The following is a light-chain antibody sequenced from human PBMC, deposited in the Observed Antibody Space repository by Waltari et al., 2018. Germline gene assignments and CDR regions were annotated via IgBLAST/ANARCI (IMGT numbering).Light chain of an antibody. Sequence: EIVLTQSPGTLSLSPGERATLSCRASQSVDSSYLAWYQQKPGQAPRFLIHGASTRATGVPDRFSGRGSGTYFTLPLIRLGPEDCAVYYCQQYAGSPPGYTFGQGTKLEIK. V-gene: IGKV3-20*01. J-gene: IGKJ2*01. CDR3: QQYAGSPPGYT. CDR1: QSVDSSY. CDR2: GAS.